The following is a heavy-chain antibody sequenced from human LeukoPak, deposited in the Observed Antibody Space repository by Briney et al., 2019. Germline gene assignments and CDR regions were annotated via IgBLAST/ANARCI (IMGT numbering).Heavy chain of an antibody. CDR3: AREERYYDSSGYWLDY. CDR2: IYSGGST. D-gene: IGHD3-22*01. V-gene: IGHV3-53*01. J-gene: IGHJ4*02. CDR1: GFTVSSNY. Sequence: GGSLRLSCAASGFTVSSNYMSWVRQAPGKGLEWVSVIYSGGSTYYADSVKGRFTISRDNSKNTLYLQMNSLRAEDTAVYYCAREERYYDSSGYWLDYWGQGTLVTVSS.